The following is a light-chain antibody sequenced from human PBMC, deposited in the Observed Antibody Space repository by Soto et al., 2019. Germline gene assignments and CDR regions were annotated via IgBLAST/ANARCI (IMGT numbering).Light chain of an antibody. CDR1: QSISNY. CDR3: QQSYGTPLT. J-gene: IGKJ4*01. Sequence: DMEMTQSPSSLSASVGDRVTITCRASQSISNYLNWYQHKPGKVPKLLIYAASSLQSGVPTRFSGSGSGTDFTLTINSLQPEDFAPYYCQQSYGTPLTFGGGNKIELK. V-gene: IGKV1-39*01. CDR2: AAS.